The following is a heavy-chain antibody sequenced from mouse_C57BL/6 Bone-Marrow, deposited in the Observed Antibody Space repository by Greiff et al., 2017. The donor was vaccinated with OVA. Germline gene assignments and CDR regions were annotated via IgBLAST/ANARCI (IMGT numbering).Heavy chain of an antibody. V-gene: IGHV2-2*01. CDR3: ARKGAKIYYDYSFAY. D-gene: IGHD2-4*01. Sequence: QVQLQQPGPGLVQPSQSLSITCTVSGFSLTSYGVHWVRQSPGKGLEWLGVIWSGGSTDYNAAFISRLSISKDNSKSHVFFKMNSLQADDTAIYYCARKGAKIYYDYSFAYWGQGTLVTVSA. CDR2: IWSGGST. J-gene: IGHJ3*01. CDR1: GFSLTSYG.